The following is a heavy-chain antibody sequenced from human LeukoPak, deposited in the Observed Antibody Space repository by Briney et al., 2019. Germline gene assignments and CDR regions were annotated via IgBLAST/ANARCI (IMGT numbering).Heavy chain of an antibody. CDR2: ISKDGSNE. CDR1: EFTFNNYG. CDR3: AKHSSGITVAGTIQC. D-gene: IGHD6-19*01. V-gene: IGHV3-30*18. J-gene: IGHJ4*02. Sequence: GGSLRLSCSASEFTFNNYGMHWVRQAPGKGLEWVALISKDGSNEYYADSVKGRFTISRDNSKNTLDLQMNSLRADDTAVYYCAKHSSGITVAGTIQCWGQGTLVTVSS.